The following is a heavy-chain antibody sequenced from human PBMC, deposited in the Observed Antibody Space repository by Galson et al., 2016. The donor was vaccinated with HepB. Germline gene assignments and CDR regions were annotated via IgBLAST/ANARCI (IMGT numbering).Heavy chain of an antibody. Sequence: ETLSLTCTVSGGSISSYYWSWIRQPPGKGLEWIGYIYYSGSTNYNPSLKSRVTISVDTSKNQFSLKLSSVTAADTAVYYCAGASPRDSSGWYPDAFDIWGQGTMVTVSS. CDR2: IYYSGST. J-gene: IGHJ3*02. D-gene: IGHD6-19*01. V-gene: IGHV4-59*01. CDR3: AGASPRDSSGWYPDAFDI. CDR1: GGSISSYY.